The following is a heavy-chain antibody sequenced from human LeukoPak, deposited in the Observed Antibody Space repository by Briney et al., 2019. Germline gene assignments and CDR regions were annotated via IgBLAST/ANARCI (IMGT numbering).Heavy chain of an antibody. CDR2: IYYSGST. Sequence: SETLSLTCTVSGGSISSSSYYWGWIRQPPGKGLEWIGSIYYSGSTYYNPSLKSRVTISVDTSKNQFSLKLSSVTAADTAVYYCARHEITIFGVRWNWFDPWGQGTLVTVSS. CDR1: GGSISSSSYY. CDR3: ARHEITIFGVRWNWFDP. D-gene: IGHD3-3*01. J-gene: IGHJ5*02. V-gene: IGHV4-39*01.